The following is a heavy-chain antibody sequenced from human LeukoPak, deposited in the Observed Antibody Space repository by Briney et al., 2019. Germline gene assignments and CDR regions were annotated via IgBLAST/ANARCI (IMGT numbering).Heavy chain of an antibody. J-gene: IGHJ6*03. CDR2: IYHSGST. CDR3: ARGTSFYYYYMDV. Sequence: PSETLSLTCTVSGYSISSGYYWGWIRQPPGKGLEWIGSIYHSGSTYYNPSLKSRVTISVDTSKNHFSLKLSSVTAADTAVYYCARGTSFYYYYMDVWGKGTTVTVSS. CDR1: GYSISSGYY. V-gene: IGHV4-38-2*02. D-gene: IGHD2-2*01.